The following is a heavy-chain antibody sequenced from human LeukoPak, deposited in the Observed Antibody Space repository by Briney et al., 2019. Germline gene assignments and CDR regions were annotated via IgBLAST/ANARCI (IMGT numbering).Heavy chain of an antibody. CDR3: ARVVAAAGNNWFDP. D-gene: IGHD6-13*01. CDR1: GDSISSGGYS. Sequence: SETLSLTCTVSGDSISSGGYSWSWIRQTPGKGLEWIAYIHDSGSTYNNPSLKSRLSISIDTSKNQFSLKLNSVSAADTAVYYCARVVAAAGNNWFDPWGQGTLVTVSS. CDR2: IHDSGST. V-gene: IGHV4-30-4*07. J-gene: IGHJ5*02.